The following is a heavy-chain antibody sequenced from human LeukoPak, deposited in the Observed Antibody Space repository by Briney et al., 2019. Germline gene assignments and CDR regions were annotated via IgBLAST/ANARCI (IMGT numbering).Heavy chain of an antibody. CDR3: ARDFVAGPRGGY. J-gene: IGHJ4*02. CDR1: GFTFRNYA. Sequence: PGGSLRLSCAASGFTFRNYAMNWVRQAPGKGLEWVSSISSSSSYIYYADSVKGRFTISRDNAKNSLYLQMNSLRAEDTAVYYCARDFVAGPRGGYWGQGTLVTVSS. V-gene: IGHV3-21*01. CDR2: ISSSSSYI. D-gene: IGHD6-19*01.